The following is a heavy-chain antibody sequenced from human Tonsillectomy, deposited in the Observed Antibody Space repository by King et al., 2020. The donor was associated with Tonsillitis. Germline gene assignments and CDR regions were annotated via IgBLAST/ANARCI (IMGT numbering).Heavy chain of an antibody. Sequence: VQLQESGPGLVKPSETLSLTCTVSGGSISSYYWSWIRQPPGKGLEWIGYIYYSGSTNYNPSLKSRVTISVDTSKNQFSLKLSSVTAADTAVYYCAAAVAGRLIDYWGQGTLVTVSS. J-gene: IGHJ4*02. CDR3: AAAVAGRLIDY. V-gene: IGHV4-59*01. D-gene: IGHD6-19*01. CDR1: GGSISSYY. CDR2: IYYSGST.